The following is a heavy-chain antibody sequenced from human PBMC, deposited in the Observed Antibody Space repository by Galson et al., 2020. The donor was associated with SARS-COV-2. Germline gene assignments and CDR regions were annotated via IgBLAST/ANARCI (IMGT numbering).Heavy chain of an antibody. V-gene: IGHV3-21*01. CDR1: GFTFSGSS. CDR3: ARDLEDCSCGSCYL. J-gene: IGHJ4*02. CDR2: VSTSGTFI. D-gene: IGHD2-15*01. Sequence: TGGSLRLSCAASGFTFSGSSMDWVRQAPGMGLEWVSSVSTSGTFIHYADSVKGRFTISRDNAKNSLYLQMDSLRVEDTAVYYCARDLEDCSCGSCYLWGQGTLVTVSS.